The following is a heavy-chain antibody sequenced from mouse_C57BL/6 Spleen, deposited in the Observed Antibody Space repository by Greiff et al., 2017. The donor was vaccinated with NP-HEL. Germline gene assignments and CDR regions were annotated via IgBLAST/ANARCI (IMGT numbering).Heavy chain of an antibody. Sequence: DVKLVESGGGLVKPGGSLKLSCAASGFTFSSYAMAWVRQTPENRLEWVATISHGGSYTNYPDNVKGRFTFSRDNAKNNLYLQMSHLKSEDTAMYYCARFYYGNYGAMDYWGPGTSVTVSS. V-gene: IGHV5-4*03. CDR1: GFTFSSYA. D-gene: IGHD2-1*01. CDR2: ISHGGSYT. J-gene: IGHJ4*01. CDR3: ARFYYGNYGAMDY.